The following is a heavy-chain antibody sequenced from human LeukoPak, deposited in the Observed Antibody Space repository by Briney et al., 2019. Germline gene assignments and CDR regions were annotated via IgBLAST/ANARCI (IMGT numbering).Heavy chain of an antibody. V-gene: IGHV4-34*01. CDR1: GGSFSGYY. Sequence: SETLSLTCAVYGGSFSGYYWSWIRQPPGKGLEWIGEISHSGSTNYNPSLKSRVTISVDTSKNQFSLKLSSVTAADTAVYYCARVETGTIDYWGQGTLVTVSS. J-gene: IGHJ4*02. CDR2: ISHSGST. CDR3: ARVETGTIDY. D-gene: IGHD1-1*01.